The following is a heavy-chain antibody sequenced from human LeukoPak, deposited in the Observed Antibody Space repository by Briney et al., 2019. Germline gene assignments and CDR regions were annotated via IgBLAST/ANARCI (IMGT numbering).Heavy chain of an antibody. CDR1: GFTFSSYA. D-gene: IGHD6-13*01. J-gene: IGHJ4*02. Sequence: GGSLRLSCAASGFTFSSYAMHWVRQAPGKGLEWVAVISYDGSNKYYADSVKGRFTISRDNSKNTLYLQMNSLRAEDTAVYYCARDNSSSWYGVFEDYWGQGTLVTVSS. CDR3: ARDNSSSWYGVFEDY. V-gene: IGHV3-30-3*01. CDR2: ISYDGSNK.